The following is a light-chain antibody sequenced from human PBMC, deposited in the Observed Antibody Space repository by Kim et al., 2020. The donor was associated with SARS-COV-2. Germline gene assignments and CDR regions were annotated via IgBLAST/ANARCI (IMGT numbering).Light chain of an antibody. CDR3: QQYGISPPYT. V-gene: IGKV3-20*01. Sequence: EIVLTQSPGTLSLSPGERATLSCRASESVSSDSLAWYQQKPGQAPSLLIFSASTRVAGIPTRFSGSGSGTDFTLTISRLEPEDFAVYYCQQYGISPPYTVGQENKLDI. CDR1: ESVSSDS. CDR2: SAS. J-gene: IGKJ2*01.